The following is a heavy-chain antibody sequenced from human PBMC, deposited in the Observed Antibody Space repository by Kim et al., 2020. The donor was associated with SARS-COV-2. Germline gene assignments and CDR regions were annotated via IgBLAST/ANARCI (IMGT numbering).Heavy chain of an antibody. D-gene: IGHD6-25*01. J-gene: IGHJ6*02. Sequence: GGSLRLSCAASGFTFDDYAMHWVRQAPGKGLEWVSGISWNSGSIGYADSVKGRFTISRDNAKNSLYLQMNSLRAEDTALYYCAKDIGRDSGYGMDVWGQGTTVTVSS. CDR1: GFTFDDYA. CDR2: ISWNSGSI. CDR3: AKDIGRDSGYGMDV. V-gene: IGHV3-9*01.